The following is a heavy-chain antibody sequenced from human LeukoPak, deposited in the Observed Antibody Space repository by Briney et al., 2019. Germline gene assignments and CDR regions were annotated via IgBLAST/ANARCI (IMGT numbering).Heavy chain of an antibody. V-gene: IGHV3-23*01. Sequence: GGSLRLSCAASGFTFSSYAMSWVRQAPGKGLEWASSISGSGNRTYYADSVKGRFTISRDNSKNTLYLQVNSLRAEDTAVYYCAKGGKWDVTPFNYWGQGTLVTVSS. D-gene: IGHD1-26*01. CDR1: GFTFSSYA. CDR2: ISGSGNRT. J-gene: IGHJ4*02. CDR3: AKGGKWDVTPFNY.